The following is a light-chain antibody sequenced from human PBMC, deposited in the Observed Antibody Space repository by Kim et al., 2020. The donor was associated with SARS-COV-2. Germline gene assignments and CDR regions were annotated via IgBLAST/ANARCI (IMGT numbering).Light chain of an antibody. Sequence: ELTQPPSASGTPGQTVTISCSGSSSNIGSNTVSWYQQLPGTAPKLLIYSNNQRPSGVPDRFSGSKSGTSASLAISGLQSEDEADYYCSAWDDNAYWAFGGGTKVTVL. J-gene: IGLJ3*02. CDR1: SSNIGSNT. CDR3: SAWDDNAYWA. V-gene: IGLV1-44*01. CDR2: SNN.